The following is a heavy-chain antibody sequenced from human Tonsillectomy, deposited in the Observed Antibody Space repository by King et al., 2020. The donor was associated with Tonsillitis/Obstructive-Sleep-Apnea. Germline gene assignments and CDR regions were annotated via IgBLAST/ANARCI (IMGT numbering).Heavy chain of an antibody. CDR2: MNPNSGNT. CDR1: GYTFTSYD. CDR3: ARRTVVGYCSGGSCPFGY. J-gene: IGHJ4*02. D-gene: IGHD2-15*01. Sequence: VQLVESGAEVKKPGASVKVSCKASGYTFTSYDINWVRQATGQGLEWMGWMNPNSGNTCYAQKFQGRVTMTRNTSISTAYMELSSLRSEDTAVYYCARRTVVGYCSGGSCPFGYWGQGTLVTVSS. V-gene: IGHV1-8*01.